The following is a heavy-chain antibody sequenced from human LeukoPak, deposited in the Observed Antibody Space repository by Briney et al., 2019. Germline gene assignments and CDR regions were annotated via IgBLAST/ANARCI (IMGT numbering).Heavy chain of an antibody. CDR3: ARDGTLKWLLHY. J-gene: IGHJ4*02. CDR1: GYTFTAYY. Sequence: ASVKVSCKASGYTFTAYYLHWVRQAPGQGLEWMGWINPNSGGTNYAQKLQGRVTMTTDTSTSTAYMELRSLRSDDTAVYYCARDGTLKWLLHYWGQGTLVTVSS. CDR2: INPNSGGT. V-gene: IGHV1-2*02. D-gene: IGHD3-22*01.